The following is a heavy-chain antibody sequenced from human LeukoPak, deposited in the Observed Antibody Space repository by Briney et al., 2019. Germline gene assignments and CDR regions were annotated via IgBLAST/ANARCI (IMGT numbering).Heavy chain of an antibody. D-gene: IGHD6-13*01. V-gene: IGHV1-18*01. J-gene: IGHJ4*02. Sequence: ASVKVSCKASGYTFTSYGISWVRQAPGQGLEWMGWISAYNGNTNYAQKLQGRVTMTTDTSTSTAYMELRSLRSDDTAVYYCARDSIAAAGSLWQGFDYWGQGTLVTVSS. CDR2: ISAYNGNT. CDR1: GYTFTSYG. CDR3: ARDSIAAAGSLWQGFDY.